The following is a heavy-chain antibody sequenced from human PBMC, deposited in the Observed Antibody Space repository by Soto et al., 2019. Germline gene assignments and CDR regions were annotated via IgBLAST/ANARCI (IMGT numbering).Heavy chain of an antibody. CDR3: VRDNKYDILTGYYYFDY. J-gene: IGHJ4*02. V-gene: IGHV3-33*01. CDR2: IWFDGSNT. Sequence: GWSLRLACVSSVFTFSSYGMQWVRQAPGKGLEWVAVIWFDGSNTYYADSVKGRFIISRDNSKNTLYLQMNSLRAEDTAVYYCVRDNKYDILTGYYYFDYWGQGSLVTVSS. D-gene: IGHD3-9*01. CDR1: VFTFSSYG.